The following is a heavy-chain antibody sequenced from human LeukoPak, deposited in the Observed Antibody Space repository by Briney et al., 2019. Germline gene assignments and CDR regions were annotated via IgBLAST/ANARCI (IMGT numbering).Heavy chain of an antibody. CDR2: IIPIFGTA. CDR1: GGTFSSYA. J-gene: IGHJ4*02. Sequence: ASVKVSCKASGGTFSSYAISWVRQAPGQGLEWMGGIIPIFGTANYAQKFQGRVTITRNTSISTAYVELSSLRSEDTAVYYCARGLTLRGYSYGSPDYWGQGTLVTVSS. V-gene: IGHV1-69*05. CDR3: ARGLTLRGYSYGSPDY. D-gene: IGHD5-18*01.